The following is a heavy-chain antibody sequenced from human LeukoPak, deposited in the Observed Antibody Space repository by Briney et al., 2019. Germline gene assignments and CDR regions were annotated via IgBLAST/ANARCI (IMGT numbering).Heavy chain of an antibody. D-gene: IGHD6-13*01. CDR3: ARGGSSSWLEFWFDP. Sequence: PETLSLTCTVSGGSISSSSYYWGWIRQPPGKGLEWIGSIYYSGSTYYNPSLKSRVTISVDTSKNQFSLKLSSVTAADTAVYYCARGGSSSWLEFWFDPWGQGTLVTVSS. CDR1: GGSISSSSYY. CDR2: IYYSGST. V-gene: IGHV4-39*07. J-gene: IGHJ5*02.